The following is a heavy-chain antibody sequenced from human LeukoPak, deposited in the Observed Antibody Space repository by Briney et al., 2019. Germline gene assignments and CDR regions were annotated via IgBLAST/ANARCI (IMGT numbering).Heavy chain of an antibody. CDR2: IFPGDSDT. Sequence: GESLKISCKGSGYSFTGYWINWVRQMPGKGLEWMGIIFPGDSDTRYSPSFQGQVTISADKSINTAYRQWSSLKASDTAMYYCARTTTVTTGDAFDIWGQGTMVTVSS. CDR3: ARTTTVTTGDAFDI. J-gene: IGHJ3*02. V-gene: IGHV5-51*01. D-gene: IGHD4-17*01. CDR1: GYSFTGYW.